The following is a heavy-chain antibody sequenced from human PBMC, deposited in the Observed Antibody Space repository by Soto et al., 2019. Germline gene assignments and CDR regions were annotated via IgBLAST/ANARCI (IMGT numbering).Heavy chain of an antibody. D-gene: IGHD5-12*01. J-gene: IGHJ6*02. CDR3: VRAAGYSGNDYVYYYGMDV. CDR1: GFTFSSYG. Sequence: QVQLEESGGGVVQPGRSLRLSCAASGFTFSSYGMHWVRQAPGKGLEWVALVWYDGGNKYYADSVKGRFTISRDNSKNTLHLQMNSLRAEDTAVYYCVRAAGYSGNDYVYYYGMDVWCQGTTVTVSS. CDR2: VWYDGGNK. V-gene: IGHV3-33*01.